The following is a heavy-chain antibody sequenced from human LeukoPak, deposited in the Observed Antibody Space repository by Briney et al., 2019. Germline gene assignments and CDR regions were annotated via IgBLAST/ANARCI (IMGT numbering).Heavy chain of an antibody. Sequence: SETLSLTCTVSGGSISSSSYYWGWIRQPPRKGLEWIGSIYYSGSTYYNPSLKSRVTISVDTSKNQFSLKLSSVTAADTAVYYCASSDYGDYGDAFDIWGQGTMVTVSS. CDR1: GGSISSSSYY. J-gene: IGHJ3*02. CDR3: ASSDYGDYGDAFDI. D-gene: IGHD4-17*01. CDR2: IYYSGST. V-gene: IGHV4-39*01.